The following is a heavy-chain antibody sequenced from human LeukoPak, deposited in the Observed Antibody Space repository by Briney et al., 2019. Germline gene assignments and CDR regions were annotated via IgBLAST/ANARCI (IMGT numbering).Heavy chain of an antibody. Sequence: PSQTLSLSCTVSGGSISSGDYYWSWIRQPPGKGLEWIGYIYYSGSTYYNPSLKSRVTISVDTPKNQFSLKLSSVTAADTAVYYCATLDYGDLTFDYWGQGTLVTVSS. CDR3: ATLDYGDLTFDY. D-gene: IGHD4-17*01. V-gene: IGHV4-30-4*01. CDR1: GGSISSGDYY. CDR2: IYYSGST. J-gene: IGHJ4*02.